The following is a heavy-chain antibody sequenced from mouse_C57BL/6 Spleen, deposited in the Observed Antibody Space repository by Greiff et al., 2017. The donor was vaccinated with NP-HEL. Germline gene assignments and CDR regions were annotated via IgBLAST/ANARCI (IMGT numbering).Heavy chain of an antibody. V-gene: IGHV1-80*01. CDR1: GYAFSSYW. J-gene: IGHJ2*01. D-gene: IGHD3-2*02. CDR3: ARDSSGYEYYFDY. CDR2: IYPGDGDT. Sequence: VQLQQSGAELVKPGASVKISCKASGYAFSSYWMNWVKQRPGKGLEWIGQIYPGDGDTNYNGKFKGKATLTADKSSSTAYMQLSSLTSEDSAVYFCARDSSGYEYYFDYWGQGTTLTVSS.